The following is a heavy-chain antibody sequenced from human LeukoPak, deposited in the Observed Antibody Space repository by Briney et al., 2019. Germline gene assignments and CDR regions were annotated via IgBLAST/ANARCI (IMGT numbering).Heavy chain of an antibody. CDR2: INSDGSVT. J-gene: IGHJ5*01. D-gene: IGHD2-2*02. V-gene: IGHV3-74*01. CDR3: ARSSHYTIPFDS. Sequence: GGSLRLSCAASGFRFSVYWMHWVRHAPGKGLVWVSRINSDGSVTSFADSVKGRFTNSRDNAKNTVYLQMNSLTVEDTAVYFCARSSHYTIPFDSWGQGMLVTVSS. CDR1: GFRFSVYW.